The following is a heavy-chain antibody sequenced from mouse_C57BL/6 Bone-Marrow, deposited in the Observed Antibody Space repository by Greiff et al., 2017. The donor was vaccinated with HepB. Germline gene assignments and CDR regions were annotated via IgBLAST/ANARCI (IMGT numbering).Heavy chain of an antibody. CDR1: GFTFSDYG. D-gene: IGHD1-1*01. CDR3: ARKLYYYGSSLGY. Sequence: EVQGVESGGGLVKPGGSLKLSCAASGFTFSDYGMHWVRQAPEKGLEWVAYISSGSSTIYYADTVKGRFTISRDNAKNTLFLQMTSLRSEDTAMYYCARKLYYYGSSLGYWGQGTTLTVSS. V-gene: IGHV5-17*01. J-gene: IGHJ2*01. CDR2: ISSGSSTI.